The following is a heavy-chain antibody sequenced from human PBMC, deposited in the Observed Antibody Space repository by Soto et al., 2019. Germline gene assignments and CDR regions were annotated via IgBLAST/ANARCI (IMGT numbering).Heavy chain of an antibody. CDR1: GYTFTSYY. D-gene: IGHD1-1*01. V-gene: IGHV1-46*01. J-gene: IGHJ3*02. CDR2: INPSGGST. Sequence: ASVKVSCKASGYTFTSYYMHWVRQAPGQGLEWTGIINPSGGSTSYAQKFQGRVTMTRDTSTSTVYMELSSLRSEDTAVYYCASGATTDAFDIWGQGTMVTVSS. CDR3: ASGATTDAFDI.